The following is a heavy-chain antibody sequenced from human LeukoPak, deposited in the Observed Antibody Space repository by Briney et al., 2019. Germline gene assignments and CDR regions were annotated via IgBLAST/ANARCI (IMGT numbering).Heavy chain of an antibody. J-gene: IGHJ4*02. Sequence: PSETLSLTCAVSGYSISSDNYWVWIRPPPGQGLEWSGGIYHSGSTYYNPSLKSRVTMSVDTSKNQFSLMPSSVTAADTAVYYCARAPRDSSSSNYMRRFDYWGQGTLVTVSS. CDR3: ARAPRDSSSSNYMRRFDY. V-gene: IGHV4-38-2*01. D-gene: IGHD3-22*01. CDR1: GYSISSDNY. CDR2: IYHSGST.